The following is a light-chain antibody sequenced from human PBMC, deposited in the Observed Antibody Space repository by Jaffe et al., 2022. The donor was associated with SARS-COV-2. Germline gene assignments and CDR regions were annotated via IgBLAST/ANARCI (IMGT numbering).Light chain of an antibody. Sequence: DVQMAQSPSSLSASVGDRVTITCRASQSVSYYVNWYQQKPGKAPKLLIYAASNLQSGVPSRFSGSASGTDFTLTISSLQPEDFATYYCQQSYSGPVTFGGGTKVEIK. V-gene: IGKV1-39*01. CDR3: QQSYSGPVT. CDR2: AAS. J-gene: IGKJ4*01. CDR1: QSVSYY.